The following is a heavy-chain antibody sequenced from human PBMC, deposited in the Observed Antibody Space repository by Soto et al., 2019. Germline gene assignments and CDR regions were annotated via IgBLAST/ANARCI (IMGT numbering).Heavy chain of an antibody. CDR2: MNPNSGNT. CDR1: GYTFTSYD. D-gene: IGHD1-7*01. J-gene: IGHJ3*02. CDR3: ARGSNSLPRNYDNSETFDI. V-gene: IGHV1-8*01. Sequence: QVQLVQSGAEVKKPGASVKVSCKASGYTFTSYDINWVRQATGQGLEWMGWMNPNSGNTGYAQKFQGRVTMTRNTSISTAYMELSSLRSEDTAVYYCARGSNSLPRNYDNSETFDIWGQGTMVTVSS.